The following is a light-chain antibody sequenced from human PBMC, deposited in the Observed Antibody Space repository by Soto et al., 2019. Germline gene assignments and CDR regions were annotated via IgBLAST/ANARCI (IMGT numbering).Light chain of an antibody. V-gene: IGKV3-20*01. Sequence: EIGLTHSPATLSLSPWEIATLSCRASQRVTSNYLAWYQQKPGQAPRLLIYGASSRATAIPDRFGGSGSGTDFTLTISRLEAEDFAVYYCQQYGASPLTFGPGTKVDIK. CDR1: QRVTSNY. CDR3: QQYGASPLT. CDR2: GAS. J-gene: IGKJ3*01.